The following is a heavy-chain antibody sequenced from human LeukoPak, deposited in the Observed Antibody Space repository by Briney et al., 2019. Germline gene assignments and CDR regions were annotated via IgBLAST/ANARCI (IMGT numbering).Heavy chain of an antibody. Sequence: SETLSLTCAVYGGSFSGYYWSWIRQPPGKGLEWIGEINHSGSTNYNPSLKSRVTISVDTSKNQFSLKLSSVTAADTAVYYCARDPAGGFFDIWGQGTMVTVSS. CDR2: INHSGST. CDR1: GGSFSGYY. V-gene: IGHV4-34*01. J-gene: IGHJ3*02. CDR3: ARDPAGGFFDI.